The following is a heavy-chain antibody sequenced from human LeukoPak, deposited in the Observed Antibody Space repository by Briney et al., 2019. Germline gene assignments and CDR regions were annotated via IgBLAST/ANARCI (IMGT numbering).Heavy chain of an antibody. CDR1: GYTFTGYY. CDR2: INPNSGGT. CDR3: ARDQRGVVGAIIRNSAFDI. V-gene: IGHV1-2*06. J-gene: IGHJ3*02. D-gene: IGHD1-26*01. Sequence: ASVKVSCKASGYTFTGYYMNWVRQAPGQGLEWMGRINPNSGGTNYAQKVQGRVTMTRDTSLSTAYMELSRLRSDDTAIYYCARDQRGVVGAIIRNSAFDIWGQRTMVTVSS.